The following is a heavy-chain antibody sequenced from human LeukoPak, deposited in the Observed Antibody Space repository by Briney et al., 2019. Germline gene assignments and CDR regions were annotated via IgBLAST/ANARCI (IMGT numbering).Heavy chain of an antibody. CDR1: GGSVSSGSYY. CDR2: IYYSGST. J-gene: IGHJ4*02. Sequence: NPSETLSLTCTVSGGSVSSGSYYWSWIRQPPGKGLEWIGYIYYSGSTNYNPSLKSRVTISVDTSKNQFSLKLSSVTAADTAVYYCARGGGYYYGSGSYYTVDYWGQGTLVTVSS. CDR3: ARGGGYYYGSGSYYTVDY. D-gene: IGHD3-10*01. V-gene: IGHV4-61*01.